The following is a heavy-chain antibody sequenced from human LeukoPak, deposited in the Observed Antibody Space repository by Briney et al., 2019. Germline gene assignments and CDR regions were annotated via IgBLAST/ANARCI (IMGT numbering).Heavy chain of an antibody. CDR2: IRSSSTYI. CDR3: ATDQYCSGGSCYSGYMDV. J-gene: IGHJ6*03. CDR1: GFTFSSYS. Sequence: GGSLRLSCAASGFTFSSYSMNWVRQAPGKGLEWVSSIRSSSTYIYYADSVKGRFTISRDNAKNSLHLQMNSLRAEDTAVYYCATDQYCSGGSCYSGYMDVWGKGTTVTVSS. V-gene: IGHV3-21*01. D-gene: IGHD2-15*01.